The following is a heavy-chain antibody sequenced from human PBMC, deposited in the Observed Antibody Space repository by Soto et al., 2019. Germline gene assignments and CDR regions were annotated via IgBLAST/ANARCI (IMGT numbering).Heavy chain of an antibody. J-gene: IGHJ6*02. D-gene: IGHD1-20*01. V-gene: IGHV1-69*01. CDR1: GGTFSSYA. Sequence: QVQLVQSGAEVKKPGSSVKVSCKASGGTFSSYAISWVRQAPGQGLEWMGGIIPILGTANYAQKFQGRVTITADESTSTAYMELSSLRSEDTAVYYCARDVTGTPLERDYGMDVWGQGTTVTVSS. CDR3: ARDVTGTPLERDYGMDV. CDR2: IIPILGTA.